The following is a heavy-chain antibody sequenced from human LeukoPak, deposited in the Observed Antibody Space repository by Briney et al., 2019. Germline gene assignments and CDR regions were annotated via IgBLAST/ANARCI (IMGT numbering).Heavy chain of an antibody. V-gene: IGHV7-4-1*02. J-gene: IGHJ4*02. CDR3: ARYERNRIAAAGTPLY. CDR1: GYTFTSYA. Sequence: GASVKVSCKASGYTFTSYAMNWVRQAPGQGLEWMGWINANTGNPTYAQGFTGRFVFSLDTSVSTAYLQISSLKAEDTAVYYCARYERNRIAAAGTPLYWGQGTLVTVSS. D-gene: IGHD6-13*01. CDR2: INANTGNP.